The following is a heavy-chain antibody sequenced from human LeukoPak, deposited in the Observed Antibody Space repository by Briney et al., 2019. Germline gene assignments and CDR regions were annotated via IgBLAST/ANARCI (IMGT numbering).Heavy chain of an antibody. CDR2: IDPSDSYT. J-gene: IGHJ4*02. V-gene: IGHV5-10-1*01. Sequence: GESLKISCKGSGYSFTSYWISWVRQMPGKGLEWVGRIDPSDSYTNCGPSFQGHVTISADKSISTAYLQWSSLKASDTAMYYCARHVDSGWYGPEGGSDYWGQGTLVTVSS. CDR3: ARHVDSGWYGPEGGSDY. D-gene: IGHD6-19*01. CDR1: GYSFTSYW.